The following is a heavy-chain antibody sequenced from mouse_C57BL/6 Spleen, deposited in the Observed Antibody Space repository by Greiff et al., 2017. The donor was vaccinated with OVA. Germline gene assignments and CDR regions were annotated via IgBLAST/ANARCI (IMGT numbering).Heavy chain of an antibody. V-gene: IGHV1-50*01. CDR2: IDPSDSYT. D-gene: IGHD1-1*01. CDR1: GYTFTSYW. Sequence: QVQLQQPGAELVKPGASVKLSCKASGYTFTSYWMQWVKQRPGQGLEWIGEIDPSDSYTNYNQKFKGKATLTVDTSSSTAYMQLSSLTSEDSAVDYCARLDYGSSYWYFDVWGTGTTVTVSS. CDR3: ARLDYGSSYWYFDV. J-gene: IGHJ1*03.